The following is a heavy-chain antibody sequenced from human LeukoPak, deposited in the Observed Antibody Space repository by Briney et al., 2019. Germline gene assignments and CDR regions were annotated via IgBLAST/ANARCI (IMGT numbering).Heavy chain of an antibody. CDR1: GFTFSSYA. Sequence: GGSLRLSCAASGFTFSSYAMSWVRQAPGKGLEWVSAISGSGGSTYYADSVKGRFTISRDNPKNTLYLQMNSLRAEDTAVYYCAKARADEYYFDYWGQGTLVTVSS. CDR3: AKARADEYYFDY. J-gene: IGHJ4*02. V-gene: IGHV3-23*01. CDR2: ISGSGGST.